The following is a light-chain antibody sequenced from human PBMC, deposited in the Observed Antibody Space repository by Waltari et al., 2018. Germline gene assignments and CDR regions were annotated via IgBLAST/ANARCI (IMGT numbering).Light chain of an antibody. V-gene: IGKV3-20*01. CDR3: QNHERLPAT. CDR2: GAS. CDR1: QSISRY. J-gene: IGKJ1*01. Sequence: EVVFTQAPGTLSLSPGERATLFCRASQSISRYLVWFQQRPGQAHRLIIYGASLRAAGIPDRFSGSGSGTDFTLSISRLEPEDFAVYYCQNHERLPATFGQGTRVEIK.